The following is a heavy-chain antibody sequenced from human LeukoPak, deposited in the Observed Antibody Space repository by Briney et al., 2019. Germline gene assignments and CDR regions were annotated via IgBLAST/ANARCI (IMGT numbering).Heavy chain of an antibody. V-gene: IGHV1-2*06. CDR1: GGTFSSYA. Sequence: ASVKVSCKASGGTFSSYAISWVRQAPGQGLEWMGRINPNRGDTKPAQKFQGRVTMTRDTSISVAYMELSSLQSDDTAVYYCARNPDEHWLDESENWYFDLWSSGTLVTVSS. CDR2: INPNRGDT. J-gene: IGHJ2*01. D-gene: IGHD6-19*01. CDR3: ARNPDEHWLDESENWYFDL.